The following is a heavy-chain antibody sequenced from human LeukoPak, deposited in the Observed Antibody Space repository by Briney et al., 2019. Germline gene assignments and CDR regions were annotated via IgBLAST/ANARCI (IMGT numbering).Heavy chain of an antibody. V-gene: IGHV1-69*04. CDR1: GGTFSSYA. Sequence: ASVKVSCKASGGTFSSYAISWVRQAPGQGLEWMGRIIPIFGIANYAQKFQGRVTITPDKSMSTAYMELSSLRSEDTAVYYCARVNDYGDYHDYWGQGTLVTVSS. D-gene: IGHD4-17*01. CDR2: IIPIFGIA. J-gene: IGHJ4*02. CDR3: ARVNDYGDYHDY.